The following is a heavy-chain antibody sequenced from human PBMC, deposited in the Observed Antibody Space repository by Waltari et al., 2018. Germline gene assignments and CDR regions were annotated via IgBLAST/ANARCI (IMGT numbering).Heavy chain of an antibody. CDR3: ALSRYGLASPKFDP. D-gene: IGHD4-17*01. CDR2: IDHSGVT. Sequence: QVQVQQWGAGLVKPSETLSLTCAVYGGSFSGYYWSCLRRPPGKALEWIGEIDHSGVTNYNPSLTSRATISVDTSRNQLSLKLTSVTAADTAIYYCALSRYGLASPKFDPWGQGTLVTVSS. J-gene: IGHJ5*02. CDR1: GGSFSGYY. V-gene: IGHV4-34*02.